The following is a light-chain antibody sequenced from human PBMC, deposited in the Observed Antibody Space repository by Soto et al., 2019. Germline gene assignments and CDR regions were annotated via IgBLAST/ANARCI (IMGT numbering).Light chain of an antibody. CDR2: GAF. CDR1: QSVSSNY. V-gene: IGKV3-20*01. Sequence: EIVLTQSPGTLSLSPGERATFSCRASQSVSSNYLAWYQQKPGQAPRLLIYGAFKRATGIPDRFSGSGSGTDFTLTISRMEPEDFAVYYCQQYGSSVEFGQGTKVDIK. CDR3: QQYGSSVE. J-gene: IGKJ1*01.